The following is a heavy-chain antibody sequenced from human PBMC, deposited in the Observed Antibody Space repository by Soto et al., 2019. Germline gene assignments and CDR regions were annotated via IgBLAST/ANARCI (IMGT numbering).Heavy chain of an antibody. CDR1: GGSFSGYY. D-gene: IGHD3-9*01. Sequence: SETLSLTCAVYGGSFSGYYWSWIRQPPGKGLEWSGEINHSGSTNYNPSLKSRVTISVDTSKNQFSLKLSSVTAADTAVYYCARGGPLRYFDWLPNNWFDPWGQGTLVTVSS. CDR2: INHSGST. V-gene: IGHV4-34*01. J-gene: IGHJ5*02. CDR3: ARGGPLRYFDWLPNNWFDP.